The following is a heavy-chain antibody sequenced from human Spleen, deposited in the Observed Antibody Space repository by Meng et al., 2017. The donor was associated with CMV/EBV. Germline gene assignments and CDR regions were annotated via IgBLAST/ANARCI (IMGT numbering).Heavy chain of an antibody. CDR2: IYPGDSDT. Sequence: GESLKISCQSSGYSFTSYWIGWVRQMPGKGLEWMGIIYPGDSDTKYSPSFQGHVTISADKSISTAYLQWSSLKASDTAMDYCARLEPTESGSHDYWGQGTLVTVSS. D-gene: IGHD1-26*01. V-gene: IGHV5-51*01. CDR1: GYSFTSYW. CDR3: ARLEPTESGSHDY. J-gene: IGHJ4*02.